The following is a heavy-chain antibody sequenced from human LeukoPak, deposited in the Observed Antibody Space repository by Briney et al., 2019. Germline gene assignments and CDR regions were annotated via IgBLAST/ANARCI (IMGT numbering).Heavy chain of an antibody. CDR1: GGSISSYY. Sequence: KPSETLSLTCTVSGGSISSYYWSWIRQPPGKGLEWIGYIYYSGSTNYNPSLKSRVTISVDTSKNQFSLKLSSVTAADTAVYYCARVRVGDILTGYHPYYYYYYMDVWGKGTTVTISS. V-gene: IGHV4-59*01. J-gene: IGHJ6*03. CDR3: ARVRVGDILTGYHPYYYYYYMDV. CDR2: IYYSGST. D-gene: IGHD3-9*01.